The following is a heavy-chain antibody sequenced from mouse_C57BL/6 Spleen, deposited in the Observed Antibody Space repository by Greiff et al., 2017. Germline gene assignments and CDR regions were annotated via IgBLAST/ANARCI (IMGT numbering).Heavy chain of an antibody. CDR2: INPSNGGT. CDR3: ARSGIYYGNYDYFDY. D-gene: IGHD2-1*01. CDR1: GYTFTSYW. Sequence: QVQLQQSGTELVKPGASVKLSCKASGYTFTSYWMHWVKQRPGQGLEWIGNINPSNGGTNYNEKFKSKATLTVDKSSITAYMQLSSLTSEDSAIYYCARSGIYYGNYDYFDYWGQGTTLTVSS. J-gene: IGHJ2*01. V-gene: IGHV1-53*01.